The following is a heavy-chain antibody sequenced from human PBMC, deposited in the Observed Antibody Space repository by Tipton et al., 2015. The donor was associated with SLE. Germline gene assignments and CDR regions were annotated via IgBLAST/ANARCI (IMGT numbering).Heavy chain of an antibody. CDR1: GGSISSYY. D-gene: IGHD2-15*01. J-gene: IGHJ4*02. V-gene: IGHV4-4*08. CDR3: ASIGGSSFDY. CDR2: IYTSGST. Sequence: TLSLTCTVSGGSISSYYWSWIRQPPGKGLEWIGYIYTSGSTNYNPSLKSRVTISVDTSKNQFSLKLSSVTAADTAVYYCASIGGSSFDYWGQGTLVTVSS.